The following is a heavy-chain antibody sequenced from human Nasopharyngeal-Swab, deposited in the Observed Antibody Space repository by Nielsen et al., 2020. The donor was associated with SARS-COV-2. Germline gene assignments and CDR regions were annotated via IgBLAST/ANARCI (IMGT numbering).Heavy chain of an antibody. CDR1: GYTLTELS. J-gene: IGHJ1*01. CDR3: ARGAAASSIQYFSF. Sequence: ASVKVSCKVSGYTLTELSMHWVRQAPGQGLEWMGWISANNGNTQYAQNLQGRVTMTTDTSTSTAYMELRSLRSDDTAVYYCARGAAASSIQYFSFWGQGTLVTVSS. CDR2: ISANNGNT. D-gene: IGHD6-13*01. V-gene: IGHV1-18*01.